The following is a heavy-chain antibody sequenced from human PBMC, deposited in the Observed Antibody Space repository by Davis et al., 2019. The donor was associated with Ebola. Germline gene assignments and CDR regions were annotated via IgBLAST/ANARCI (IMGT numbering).Heavy chain of an antibody. J-gene: IGHJ4*02. CDR2: IYSGGST. CDR1: GFTVSSNY. V-gene: IGHV3-53*05. D-gene: IGHD7-27*01. CDR3: ARRTGARDY. Sequence: GESLKISCAASGFTVSSNYMSWVRQAPGKGLEWVSVIYSGGSTYYADSVKGRFTISRDNSKNTLYLQMNSLRAEDTAVYYCARRTGARDYWGQGTLVTVSS.